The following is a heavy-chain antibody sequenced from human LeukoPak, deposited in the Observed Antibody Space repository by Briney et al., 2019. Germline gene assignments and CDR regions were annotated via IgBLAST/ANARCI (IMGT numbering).Heavy chain of an antibody. D-gene: IGHD3-3*01. J-gene: IGHJ6*02. CDR1: GYTFTNYA. V-gene: IGHV1-2*02. CDR2: INPNSGGT. CDR3: ARDREDFWSGSNFYYYGMDV. Sequence: ASVKVSCKASGYTFTNYAISWVRQAPGQGLEWMGWINPNSGGTNYAQKFQGRVTMTRDTSISTAYMELSRLRSDDTAVYYCARDREDFWSGSNFYYYGMDVWGQGTTVTVSS.